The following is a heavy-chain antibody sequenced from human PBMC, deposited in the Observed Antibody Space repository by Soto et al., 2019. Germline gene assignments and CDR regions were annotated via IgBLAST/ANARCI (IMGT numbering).Heavy chain of an antibody. CDR1: GGTFSSYA. D-gene: IGHD4-17*01. V-gene: IGHV1-69*13. CDR2: IIPIFGTA. J-gene: IGHJ4*02. Sequence: SVKVSCKASGGTFSSYAISWVRQAPGQGLEWMGGIIPIFGTANYAQKFQGRVTMTADESTSTAYMELSRLRSDDTAVYYCAREGDYGDYNFDYWGQGTLVTVSS. CDR3: AREGDYGDYNFDY.